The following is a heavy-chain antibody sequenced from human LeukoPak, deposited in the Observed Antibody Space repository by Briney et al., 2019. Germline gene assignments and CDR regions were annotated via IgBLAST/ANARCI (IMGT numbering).Heavy chain of an antibody. J-gene: IGHJ4*02. CDR1: GFTVSSNY. D-gene: IGHD5-24*01. Sequence: PGGSLRLSCAASGFTVSSNYMNWVRQAPGKGLEWLSYISSSSSTIYYADSEKGRFTISRDNAKNSLYLQMNSLRAEDTAVYYCARDGYNPFDYWGQGTLVTVSS. CDR3: ARDGYNPFDY. V-gene: IGHV3-48*01. CDR2: ISSSSSTI.